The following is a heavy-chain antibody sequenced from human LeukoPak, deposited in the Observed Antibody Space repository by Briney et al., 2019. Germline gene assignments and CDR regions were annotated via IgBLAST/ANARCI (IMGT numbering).Heavy chain of an antibody. D-gene: IGHD6-13*01. CDR3: ATGARQQRDFDY. Sequence: ASVKVSCKVSGYTLTELSMHWVRQAPGKGLEWMGGFDPEDGETIYAQKFQGRVTMTEDTSTDTAYMELSSLRSEDTAVYYCATGARQQRDFDYWGQGTLVTVSS. CDR2: FDPEDGET. J-gene: IGHJ4*02. V-gene: IGHV1-24*01. CDR1: GYTLTELS.